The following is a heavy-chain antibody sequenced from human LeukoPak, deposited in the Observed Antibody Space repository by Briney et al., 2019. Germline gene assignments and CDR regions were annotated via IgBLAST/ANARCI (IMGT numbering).Heavy chain of an antibody. CDR2: IYTSGST. V-gene: IGHV4-61*02. CDR3: ARDRGFLLSFPSDPFDY. D-gene: IGHD3-16*02. Sequence: SETLSLTCTVSGGSISSGSYYWSWIRQPAGKGLEWIARIYTSGSTNYNPSLKSRVTISVDTSKNQFSLQLNSVTPEDTAVYYCARDRGFLLSFPSDPFDYWGQGTLVTVSS. J-gene: IGHJ4*02. CDR1: GGSISSGSYY.